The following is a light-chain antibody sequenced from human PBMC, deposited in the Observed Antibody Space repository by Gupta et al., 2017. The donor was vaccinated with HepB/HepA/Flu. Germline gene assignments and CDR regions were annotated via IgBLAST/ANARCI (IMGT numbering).Light chain of an antibody. V-gene: IGLV1-51*02. J-gene: IGLJ2*01. Sequence: QSVLPQPPSGSAAQGPPFTISCSGSSSNIGQNFRSWYQQLPGTAPKLLIYENIKRPPGIPDRFSGSKSGTSATLGITGLRNGDEADYYCGTWDNSLSAGVFGGGTKLTVL. CDR3: GTWDNSLSAGV. CDR2: ENI. CDR1: SSNIGQNF.